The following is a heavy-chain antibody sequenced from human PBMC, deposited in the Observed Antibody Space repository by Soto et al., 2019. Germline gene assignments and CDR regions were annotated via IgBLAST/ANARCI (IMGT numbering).Heavy chain of an antibody. CDR2: IHYIGSP. CDR3: ARILVRGEWYFDL. D-gene: IGHD3-10*01. V-gene: IGHV4-59*01. Sequence: QVQLQESGPGLVKPSETLSLTCTVSGDSISNFYWSWIRRPPGKGLEWIGYIHYIGSPNYNPSLKSRVAXSXDXAKNQVSLKLTSVTAADTAVYYCARILVRGEWYFDLWGRGTLVTVSS. CDR1: GDSISNFY. J-gene: IGHJ2*01.